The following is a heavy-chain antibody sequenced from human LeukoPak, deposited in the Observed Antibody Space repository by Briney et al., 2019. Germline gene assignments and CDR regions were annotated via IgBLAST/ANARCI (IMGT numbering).Heavy chain of an antibody. D-gene: IGHD5-18*01. CDR3: AKILGYSYGYREHYYYCMDV. CDR2: ISGSGGST. CDR1: GFTFSSYA. J-gene: IGHJ6*02. Sequence: GGSLRLSCAAPGFTFSSYAMSWVRQAPGKGLEWVSAISGSGGSTYYADSVKGRFTISRDNSKNTLYLQMNSLRAEDTAVYYCAKILGYSYGYREHYYYCMDVWGQGTTVTVSS. V-gene: IGHV3-23*01.